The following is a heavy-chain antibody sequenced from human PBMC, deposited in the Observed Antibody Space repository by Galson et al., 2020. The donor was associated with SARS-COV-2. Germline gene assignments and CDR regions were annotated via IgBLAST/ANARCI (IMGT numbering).Heavy chain of an antibody. CDR1: GYTFTRYH. CDR3: ARRRRIVTPRDYYYYYVHL. J-gene: IGHJ6*03. Sequence: ASVKVSCKASGYTFTRYHISWVRQAPGQGLEWMGWISPYNGNTDYAQKFQGRLTLTTDTSTSTAYMELRSLRFDDSATYYCARRRRIVTPRDYYYYYVHLLGPRTPIPVSS. CDR2: ISPYNGNT. D-gene: IGHD2-15*01. V-gene: IGHV1-18*01.